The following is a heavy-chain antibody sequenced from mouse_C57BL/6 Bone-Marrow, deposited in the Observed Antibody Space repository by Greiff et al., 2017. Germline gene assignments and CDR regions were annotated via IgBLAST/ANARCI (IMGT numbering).Heavy chain of an antibody. V-gene: IGHV1-52*01. CDR1: GYTFTSYW. D-gene: IGHD2-3*01. CDR3: ARGEKNGYFYFDY. J-gene: IGHJ2*01. Sequence: QVQLQQPGAELVRPGSSVKLSCKASGYTFTSYWMHWVKQRPIQGLEWIGNIDPSDSETHYNQKFKDKATLTVDKSSSTAYMQLSSLTSEDSAVYYCARGEKNGYFYFDYWGQGTTLTVSS. CDR2: IDPSDSET.